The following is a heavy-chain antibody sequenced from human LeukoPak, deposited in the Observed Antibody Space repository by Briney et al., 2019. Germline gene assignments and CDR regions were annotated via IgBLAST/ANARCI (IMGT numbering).Heavy chain of an antibody. Sequence: GGSLRLSCAASGFMFSDHYIDWVRQAPGKGLEWVSYISSSSSTIYYADSVKGRFTLSRDNAKNSLYLQMNSLRAEDTAVYYCARPFGEHAFDIWGQGTMVTVSS. V-gene: IGHV3-48*01. CDR1: GFMFSDHY. J-gene: IGHJ3*02. D-gene: IGHD3-16*01. CDR2: ISSSSSTI. CDR3: ARPFGEHAFDI.